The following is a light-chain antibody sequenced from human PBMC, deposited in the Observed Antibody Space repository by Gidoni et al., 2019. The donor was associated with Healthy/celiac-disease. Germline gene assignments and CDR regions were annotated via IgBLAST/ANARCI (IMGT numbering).Light chain of an antibody. CDR1: SSNIGSNT. Sequence: QSVLTQPPSASWTPVQRVTISCSGSSSNIGSNTVNWYQQLPGTAPKLLIYSNNQRPSGGPDRFSGSKSGTSASLAISGLQSEDEADYYCAAWDDSLNGWVFGGGTKLSVL. V-gene: IGLV1-44*01. CDR3: AAWDDSLNGWV. CDR2: SNN. J-gene: IGLJ3*02.